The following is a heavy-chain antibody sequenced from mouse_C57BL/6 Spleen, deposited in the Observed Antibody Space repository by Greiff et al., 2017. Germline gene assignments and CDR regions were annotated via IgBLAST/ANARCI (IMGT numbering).Heavy chain of an antibody. V-gene: IGHV1-66*01. CDR3: ASRPFAY. Sequence: VQLQQSGPELVKPGASVKISCKASGYSFTSYYIHWVKQRPGQGLEWIGWIYPGSGNTKYNEKFKGKATLTADTSSSTAYMQLSSLTSEDAAVYYCASRPFAYWGQGTLVTVSA. CDR1: GYSFTSYY. CDR2: IYPGSGNT. J-gene: IGHJ3*01.